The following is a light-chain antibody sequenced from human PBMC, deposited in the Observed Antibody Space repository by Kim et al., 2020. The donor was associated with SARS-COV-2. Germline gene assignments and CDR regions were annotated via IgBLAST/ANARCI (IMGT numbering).Light chain of an antibody. Sequence: GQSVDISWTGSSSDVGRYNYVSWYQHHPGTAPILIINDVTTRPTGVPDRFSGSRSGTTASLTGSGLQDEDEADYYCSSYAGRNDLVFGGGTQLTVL. J-gene: IGLJ2*01. V-gene: IGLV2-8*01. CDR2: DVT. CDR1: SSDVGRYNY. CDR3: SSYAGRNDLV.